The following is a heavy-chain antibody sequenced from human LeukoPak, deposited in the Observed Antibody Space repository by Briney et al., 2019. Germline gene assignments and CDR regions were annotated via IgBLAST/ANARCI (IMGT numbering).Heavy chain of an antibody. Sequence: GGSLRLSCAASEFTFRSYEMNWVRQAPGKGLEWISYISSTGNTIYYVDSVQGRFTISGDNANNSLFLQMNSLRAEDTAVYYCARGRYCSGHNCYFDYWGQGTLVTVSS. D-gene: IGHD2-15*01. V-gene: IGHV3-48*03. J-gene: IGHJ4*02. CDR2: ISSTGNTI. CDR1: EFTFRSYE. CDR3: ARGRYCSGHNCYFDY.